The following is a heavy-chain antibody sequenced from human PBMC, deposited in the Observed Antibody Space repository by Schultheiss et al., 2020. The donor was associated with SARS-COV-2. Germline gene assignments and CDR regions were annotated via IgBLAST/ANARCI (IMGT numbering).Heavy chain of an antibody. J-gene: IGHJ5*02. CDR3: ARRRYFDWFDP. D-gene: IGHD3-9*01. CDR1: GGSFTGYY. CDR2: ISHSGTT. Sequence: SETLSLTCAVNGGSFTGYYWSWIRQPQGKGPEWIGEISHSGTTNYNPSLKSRVTISVDMSNNQFSMRLRSVAAADTAIYYCARRRYFDWFDPWGQGTLVTVSS. V-gene: IGHV4-34*01.